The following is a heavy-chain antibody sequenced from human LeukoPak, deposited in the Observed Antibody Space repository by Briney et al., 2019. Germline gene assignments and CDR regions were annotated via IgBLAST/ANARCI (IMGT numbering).Heavy chain of an antibody. CDR3: ARDLKRAVWFGESDYYMDV. CDR2: ISAYNGNT. D-gene: IGHD3-10*01. J-gene: IGHJ6*03. V-gene: IGHV1-18*01. CDR1: GYTFTSYG. Sequence: ASVKVSCKASGYTFTSYGISWVRQAPGQGLEWMGWISAYNGNTNYAQKLQGRVTMTTDTSTSTAYMELRSLRSDDTAVYHCARDLKRAVWFGESDYYMDVWRKGTTVTVSS.